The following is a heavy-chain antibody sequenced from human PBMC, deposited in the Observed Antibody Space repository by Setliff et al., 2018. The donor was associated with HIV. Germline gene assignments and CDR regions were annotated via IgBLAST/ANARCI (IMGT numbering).Heavy chain of an antibody. D-gene: IGHD6-13*01. CDR3: ARESGGIAALVHYYGMDV. V-gene: IGHV4-39*02. CDR2: IYYSGST. Sequence: PSETLSLTCTVSGGSISSSSYYWGWIRQPPGKGLEWIGSIYYSGSTYYNPSLKSRVTISVDTSKNQFSLKLSSVTAADTAVYYCARESGGIAALVHYYGMDVWGQGTTVTVSS. CDR1: GGSISSSSYY. J-gene: IGHJ6*02.